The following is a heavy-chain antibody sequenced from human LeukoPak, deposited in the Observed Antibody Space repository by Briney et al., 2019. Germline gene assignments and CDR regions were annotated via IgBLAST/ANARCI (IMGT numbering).Heavy chain of an antibody. CDR1: GFTFSSYD. D-gene: IGHD6-13*01. J-gene: IGHJ4*02. CDR2: IGTTGDT. Sequence: GGSLRLSCAASGFTFSSYDMHWVRQATGKGLEWVSAIGTTGDTYYPDSVRGRFTISRENAKNSLYLQMNSLGAGDTAVYYCASSPSYSSSWYALDSWGQGTLVTVSS. V-gene: IGHV3-13*01. CDR3: ASSPSYSSSWYALDS.